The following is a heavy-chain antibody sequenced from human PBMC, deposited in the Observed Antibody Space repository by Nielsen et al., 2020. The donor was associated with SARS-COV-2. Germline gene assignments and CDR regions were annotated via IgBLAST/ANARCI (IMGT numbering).Heavy chain of an antibody. CDR2: IYPGDSDT. D-gene: IGHD1-1*01. CDR1: GYKFTDNW. Sequence: GESLKISCTASGYKFTDNWIGLVRQTPGKGLEWMWIIYPGDSDTRYSPSFHGQVTMSVDTSTDTDYLEWRSLKASDTATYYCARYDDWFDPWGQGTLVTVTS. J-gene: IGHJ5*02. V-gene: IGHV5-51*01. CDR3: ARYDDWFDP.